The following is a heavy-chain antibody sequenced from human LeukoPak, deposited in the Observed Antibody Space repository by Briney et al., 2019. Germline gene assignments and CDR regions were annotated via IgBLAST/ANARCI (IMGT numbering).Heavy chain of an antibody. D-gene: IGHD3-10*01. V-gene: IGHV1-2*02. Sequence: ASVKVSCKASGYTFTGYYMHWVRQAPGQGLEWMGWINPNSGATNYARKFQGRVTMTRDTSISTAYMELSRLRSDDTAVYFCAREAYYGSGSSHLFDYWGQGTLVTVSS. CDR2: INPNSGAT. J-gene: IGHJ4*02. CDR1: GYTFTGYY. CDR3: AREAYYGSGSSHLFDY.